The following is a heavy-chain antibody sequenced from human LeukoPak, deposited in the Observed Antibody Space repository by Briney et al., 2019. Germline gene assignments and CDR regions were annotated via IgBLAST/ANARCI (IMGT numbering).Heavy chain of an antibody. D-gene: IGHD2-15*01. Sequence: GGSLRLSCAASGFTFSSYAMSWVRQAPGKGLDWVSAISGSGGSTYYADSVKGRFTISRDNSKNTLYLQMNNLRAEDTAVYYCANTGNMLAATCWFDSWRQVTLVTVSS. CDR3: ANTGNMLAATCWFDS. CDR2: ISGSGGST. J-gene: IGHJ5*01. V-gene: IGHV3-23*01. CDR1: GFTFSSYA.